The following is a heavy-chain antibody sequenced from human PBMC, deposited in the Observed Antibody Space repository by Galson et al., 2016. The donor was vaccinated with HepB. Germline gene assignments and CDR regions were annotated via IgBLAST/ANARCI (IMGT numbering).Heavy chain of an antibody. Sequence: SLRLSCAASGFRFGTYAMHWVRQAPRKGLEWVAGISNDGNNKYYVDSAKGRFTISRDNFRNTLYLQLGSLRVDDTAVYYCARDGGAAWIQLWFDNWGHGTVVTVSS. CDR3: ARDGGAAWIQLWFDN. CDR2: ISNDGNNK. D-gene: IGHD5-18*01. J-gene: IGHJ4*01. CDR1: GFRFGTYA. V-gene: IGHV3-30*04.